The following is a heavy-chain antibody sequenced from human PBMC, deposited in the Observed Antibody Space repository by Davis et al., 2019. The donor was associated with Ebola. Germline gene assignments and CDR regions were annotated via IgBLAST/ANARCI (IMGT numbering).Heavy chain of an antibody. CDR1: GFTFSDYY. D-gene: IGHD5-24*01. V-gene: IGHV3-11*06. Sequence: GESLKISCAASGFTFSDYYMIWIRQAPGKGLEWVSYISSSSYTNYADSVKGRFTISRDNAKNSLYLQMNSVRADDTAIYYCARETVEMAADYWGQGTLVTVSS. J-gene: IGHJ4*02. CDR2: ISSSSYT. CDR3: ARETVEMAADY.